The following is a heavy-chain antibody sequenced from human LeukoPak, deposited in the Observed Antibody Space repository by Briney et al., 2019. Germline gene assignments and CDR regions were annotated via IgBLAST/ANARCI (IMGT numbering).Heavy chain of an antibody. D-gene: IGHD3-22*01. CDR2: ISGSGGST. J-gene: IGHJ4*02. CDR1: GFTFSSYA. Sequence: GGSLRLSCAASGFTFSSYAMSWVRQAPGKGLEWVSAISGSGGSTYYADSVKGRLTISRDNSKNTLYLQMNSLRAEDTAVYYFAKDRDYYYSSGFDYWGQGTMVTVSS. V-gene: IGHV3-23*01. CDR3: AKDRDYYYSSGFDY.